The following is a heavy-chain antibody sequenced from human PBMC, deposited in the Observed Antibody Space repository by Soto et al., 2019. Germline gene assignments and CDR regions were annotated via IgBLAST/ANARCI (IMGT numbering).Heavy chain of an antibody. CDR1: GGSISGYY. D-gene: IGHD1-7*01. CDR3: ARVVGQNYFDP. V-gene: IGHV4-59*01. CDR2: IYYTGST. J-gene: IGHJ5*02. Sequence: PSETLSLTCTVSGGSISGYYWSWIRQPPGKGLEWIGYIYYTGSTYYNPSLKSRVTISLDTSRNQFSLKLTSVTAADTAVYYCARVVGQNYFDPWGQGTLVTVSS.